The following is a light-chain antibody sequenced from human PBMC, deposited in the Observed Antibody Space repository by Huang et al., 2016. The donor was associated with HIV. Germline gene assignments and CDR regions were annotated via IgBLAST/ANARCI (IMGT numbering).Light chain of an antibody. Sequence: DIVMTQTPLSLPVTPGEPASISCRSSQSLLDSDDGNTYLDWYLQKPGQSPQLLIQTRSYRASGVPDRFSGSGSGTDFTLKISRVEAEDVGVYYCMQRIDFITFGQGTRLEIK. CDR3: MQRIDFIT. CDR2: TRS. J-gene: IGKJ5*01. CDR1: QSLLDSDDGNTY. V-gene: IGKV2-40*01.